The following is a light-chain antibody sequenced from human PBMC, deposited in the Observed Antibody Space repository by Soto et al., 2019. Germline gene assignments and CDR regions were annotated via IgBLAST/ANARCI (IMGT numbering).Light chain of an antibody. CDR3: SSYISSSLVV. J-gene: IGLJ2*01. Sequence: QSALTQPASVSGSPGQSITISCTGTSSDVGGYNYVSWYQQHPGKAPKLMIYDVSNRPSGVSYRFSGSKSGNTASLTISGLQAEDEADYYCSSYISSSLVVFGGGTKLTVL. V-gene: IGLV2-14*01. CDR1: SSDVGGYNY. CDR2: DVS.